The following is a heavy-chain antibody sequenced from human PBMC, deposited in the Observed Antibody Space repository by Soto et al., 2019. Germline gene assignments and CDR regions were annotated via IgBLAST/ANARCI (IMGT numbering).Heavy chain of an antibody. CDR2: INHSGST. J-gene: IGHJ6*02. D-gene: IGHD3-10*01. V-gene: IGHV4-34*01. Sequence: QVQLQQWGAGLLKPSETLSLTCAVYGGSFSGYYWSWIRQPPGKGREWIGEINHSGSTNSNPSLKSRVTISVDTSKTQFSLKLSSVTVADTAVYYCARGFAWGSGSYKTGMDVWGQGTTVTVSS. CDR1: GGSFSGYY. CDR3: ARGFAWGSGSYKTGMDV.